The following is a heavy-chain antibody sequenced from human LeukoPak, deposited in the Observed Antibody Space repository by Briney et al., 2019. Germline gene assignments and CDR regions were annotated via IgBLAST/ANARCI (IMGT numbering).Heavy chain of an antibody. V-gene: IGHV3-30*04. Sequence: GGSLRLSCAASGFTFSSYAMHWVRQAPGKGLEWVAVISYDGSNKYYADSVKGRFTISRDNSKNTLYLQMNSLRAEDTAVYYCARDHCTNGVCYTYYYYMDVWGKGTTVTASS. CDR1: GFTFSSYA. D-gene: IGHD2-8*01. CDR3: ARDHCTNGVCYTYYYYMDV. J-gene: IGHJ6*03. CDR2: ISYDGSNK.